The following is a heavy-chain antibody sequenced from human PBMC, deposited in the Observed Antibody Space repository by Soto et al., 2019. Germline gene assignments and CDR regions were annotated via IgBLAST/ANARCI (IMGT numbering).Heavy chain of an antibody. CDR1: GGSLSCGGYY. D-gene: IGHD3-22*01. J-gene: IGHJ3*01. CDR2: IYYSGST. CDR3: ARDMYYDISGDTRGVAFDL. V-gene: IGHV4-31*03. Sequence: QVQLQESGPGLVQPSQTLSLTCTVSGGSLSCGGYYWSWIRQHPGKGLEWIGYIYYSGSTYYNPSLKSRVTISMATSKKQCPLQLSAVTAADTAVYYWARDMYYDISGDTRGVAFDLWGQGKMVTVSS.